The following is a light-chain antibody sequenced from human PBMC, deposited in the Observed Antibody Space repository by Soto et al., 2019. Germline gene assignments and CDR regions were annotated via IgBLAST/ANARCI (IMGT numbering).Light chain of an antibody. CDR3: AAWDDSLNGVV. CDR2: YNN. Sequence: QPVLTQPPSTSGTPGQRVTISCSGASSNIGSNTVNWYQHLPGTAPKLLIYYNNQRPSGVPDRFSGSRSGTSASLAITGLQSGDDAYYYCAAWDDSLNGVVFGGGTKVTVL. V-gene: IGLV1-44*01. J-gene: IGLJ2*01. CDR1: SSNIGSNT.